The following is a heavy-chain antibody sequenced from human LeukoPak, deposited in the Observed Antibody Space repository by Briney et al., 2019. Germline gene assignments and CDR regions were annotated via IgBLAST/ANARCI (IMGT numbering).Heavy chain of an antibody. D-gene: IGHD3-10*01. CDR2: ISGSGDFS. CDR1: GFTFSNYG. V-gene: IGHV3-23*01. Sequence: PGGSLRLSCIVSGFTFSNYGMSWVRQAPGKGLEWVSAISGSGDFSYYTASVKGRFTISRDNFRNTLYLQMNGLRAEDTAVYYCAKAPYGSGSYYTDYWGQGTLVTVSS. J-gene: IGHJ4*02. CDR3: AKAPYGSGSYYTDY.